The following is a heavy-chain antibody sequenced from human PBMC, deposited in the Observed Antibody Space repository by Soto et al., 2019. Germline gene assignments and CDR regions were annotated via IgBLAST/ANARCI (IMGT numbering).Heavy chain of an antibody. V-gene: IGHV4-59*01. Sequence: QVQLQESGPGLVKPSETLSLTCTVSGGSISSYYWSWIRQPPGKGLEWIGYIYYSGSTNYNPSLKSRVTISVDTSKNQFSLKLSSVTAADTAVYYCARVKQQLVQGFDPWGQGTLVTVSS. D-gene: IGHD6-13*01. CDR2: IYYSGST. CDR1: GGSISSYY. J-gene: IGHJ5*02. CDR3: ARVKQQLVQGFDP.